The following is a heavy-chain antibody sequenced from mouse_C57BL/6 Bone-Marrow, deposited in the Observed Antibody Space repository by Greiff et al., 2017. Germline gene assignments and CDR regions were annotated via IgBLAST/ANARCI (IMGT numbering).Heavy chain of an antibody. CDR3: ARNSSGYDYAMDD. V-gene: IGHV1-64*01. D-gene: IGHD3-2*02. CDR1: GYTFTSYW. J-gene: IGHJ4*01. CDR2: IHPNSGST. Sequence: QVQLQQPGAELVKPGASVKLSCKASGYTFTSYWMHWVKQRPGQGLEWIGMIHPNSGSTNYNEKFKSKATLTVDKSSSTAYMQLSSLTSEDSAVYYCARNSSGYDYAMDDWGQGTSVTVSS.